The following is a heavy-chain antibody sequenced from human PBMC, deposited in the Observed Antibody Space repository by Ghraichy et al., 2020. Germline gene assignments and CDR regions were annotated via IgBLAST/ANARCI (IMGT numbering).Heavy chain of an antibody. J-gene: IGHJ4*02. Sequence: SQTLSLTCAVYGGSFSGYYWSWIRQPPGKGLEWIGEINHNGSTNYNPSLKSRVTISVDTSKNQFSLKLSSVTAADTAVYYCARGGSWFGELLQREVYFDYWVQGTLVTVSS. CDR3: ARGGSWFGELLQREVYFDY. CDR1: GGSFSGYY. D-gene: IGHD3-10*01. V-gene: IGHV4-34*01. CDR2: INHNGST.